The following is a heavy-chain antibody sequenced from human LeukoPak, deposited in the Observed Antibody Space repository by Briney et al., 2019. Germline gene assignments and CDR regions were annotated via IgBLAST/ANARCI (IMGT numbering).Heavy chain of an antibody. J-gene: IGHJ4*02. CDR1: GFTFDDYA. Sequence: GGSLRLSCATSGFTFDDYAMHWVRQAPGKGLEWVSYISSSGSTIYYADSVKGRFTISRDNAKNSLYLQMNSLRAEDTAVYYCARVGLNTMVRGVDYWGQGTLVTVSS. CDR2: ISSSGSTI. V-gene: IGHV3-48*03. CDR3: ARVGLNTMVRGVDY. D-gene: IGHD3-10*01.